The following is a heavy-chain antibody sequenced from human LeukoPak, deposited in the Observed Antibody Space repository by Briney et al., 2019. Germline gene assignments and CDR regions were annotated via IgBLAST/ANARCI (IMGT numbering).Heavy chain of an antibody. CDR3: ARVACYDFWSGYSPYNWFDP. Sequence: SETLSLTCTVSGGSISSYYWSWIRQPPGKGLEWIGYIYYSGSTNYNPSLKSRVTISVDTSKNQFSLKLSSVTAADTAVYYCARVACYDFWSGYSPYNWFDPWGQGTLVTVSS. D-gene: IGHD3-3*01. J-gene: IGHJ5*02. V-gene: IGHV4-59*01. CDR2: IYYSGST. CDR1: GGSISSYY.